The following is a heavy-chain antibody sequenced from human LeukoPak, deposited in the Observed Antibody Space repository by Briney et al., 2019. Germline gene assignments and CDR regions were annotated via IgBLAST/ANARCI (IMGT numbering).Heavy chain of an antibody. J-gene: IGHJ4*02. CDR1: GFTFSSYW. CDR2: IKQDGSEK. V-gene: IGHV3-7*01. CDR3: ARVVLWFGELLFDY. Sequence: GGSLRLSCAASGFTFSSYWMSWVRQALGKGLEWVANIKQDGSEKYYVDSVKGRFTISRDNAKNSLYLQMNSLRAEDTAVYYCARVVLWFGELLFDYWGQGTLVTVSS. D-gene: IGHD3-10*01.